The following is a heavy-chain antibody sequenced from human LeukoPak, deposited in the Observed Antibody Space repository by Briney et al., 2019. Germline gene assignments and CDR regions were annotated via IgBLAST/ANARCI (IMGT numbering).Heavy chain of an antibody. CDR3: AREPNYQYYFHY. CDR2: IYYSRST. D-gene: IGHD1-7*01. J-gene: IGHJ4*02. V-gene: IGHV4-59*01. CDR1: GASISSYY. Sequence: SETLSLTCTVSGASISSYYWSWIRQPPGKGLEWIGDIYYSRSTNYKPSLKSRITISVDTSKNQFSLNLSSVTAADTAVYYCAREPNYQYYFHYWGQGTLVTVSS.